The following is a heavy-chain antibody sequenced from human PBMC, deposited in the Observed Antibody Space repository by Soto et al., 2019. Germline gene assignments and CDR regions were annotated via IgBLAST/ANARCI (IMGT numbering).Heavy chain of an antibody. Sequence: QVQLVESGGGVVQPGTSLRLSCSASGFTLSCVDMHWVRQAPGKGLEWVAVMSYDGRNQYYADSVKGRFTVSRDSSKSTLYLQMNSLRTEDAAVYYCAKGGWYTSSSRSDCWGQGTLVTVSS. CDR1: GFTLSCVD. CDR2: MSYDGRNQ. D-gene: IGHD6-6*01. CDR3: AKGGWYTSSSRSDC. J-gene: IGHJ4*02. V-gene: IGHV3-30*18.